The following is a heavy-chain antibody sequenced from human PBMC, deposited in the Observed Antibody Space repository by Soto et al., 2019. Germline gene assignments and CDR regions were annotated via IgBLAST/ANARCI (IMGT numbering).Heavy chain of an antibody. Sequence: EVQLVESGGGLVQPGGSLRLSCAASGFTFSTYWMNWVRQAPGKGLEWVANIKQDGSEKYYADSVKGGFTISRDNAKSSLYLEMISLRAGDTAVYYCARDRGYCSCGTCYTVLDYWGQGTLVTVSS. J-gene: IGHJ4*02. CDR2: IKQDGSEK. D-gene: IGHD2-15*01. V-gene: IGHV3-7*01. CDR1: GFTFSTYW. CDR3: ARDRGYCSCGTCYTVLDY.